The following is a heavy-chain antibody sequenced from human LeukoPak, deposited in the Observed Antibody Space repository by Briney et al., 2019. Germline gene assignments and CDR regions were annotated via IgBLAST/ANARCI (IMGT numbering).Heavy chain of an antibody. J-gene: IGHJ4*02. D-gene: IGHD6-6*01. CDR2: ISSNGGST. CDR3: ARGGSIAARPIDY. CDR1: GFTFSSYA. V-gene: IGHV3-64*01. Sequence: GGSLRLSCAASGFTFSSYAMHWVRQAPGKGLEYVSAISSNGGSTYYANSAKGRFTISRDNSKNTLFLQMGSLRAEDMAVYYCARGGSIAARPIDYWGQGTLVTVSS.